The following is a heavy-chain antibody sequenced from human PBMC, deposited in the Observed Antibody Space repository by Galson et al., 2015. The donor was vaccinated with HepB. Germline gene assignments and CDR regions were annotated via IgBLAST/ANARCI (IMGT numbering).Heavy chain of an antibody. D-gene: IGHD6-13*01. CDR2: ISYDGSNK. CDR1: GFTFCSYA. CDR3: ARDYASSWYFNHYYGMDV. J-gene: IGHJ6*02. V-gene: IGHV3-30*04. Sequence: SLRLSCAASGFTFCSYAMHWVRQAPGKGLEWVAVISYDGSNKYYADSVKGRFTISSDNSKNTLYLQMNSLRAEDTAVYYCARDYASSWYFNHYYGMDVWGQGTTVTVSS.